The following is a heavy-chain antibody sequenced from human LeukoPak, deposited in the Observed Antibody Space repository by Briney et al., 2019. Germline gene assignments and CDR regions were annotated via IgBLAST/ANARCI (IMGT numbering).Heavy chain of an antibody. D-gene: IGHD1-26*01. V-gene: IGHV3-7*01. J-gene: IGHJ3*02. CDR2: IKQDGSEK. CDR1: GFTFSSYW. Sequence: GGSLRLSCAASGFTFSSYWMSWVRQAPGKGLEWVANIKQDGSEKYYVDSVKGRFTISRDNAKNSLYLQMNSLRAEDTAVYYCAREKRELLPSYPAFDIWGQATMPTVSS. CDR3: AREKRELLPSYPAFDI.